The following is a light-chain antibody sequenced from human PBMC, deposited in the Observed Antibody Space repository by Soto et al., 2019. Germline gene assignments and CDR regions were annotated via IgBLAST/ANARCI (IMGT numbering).Light chain of an antibody. CDR1: QGIRSD. Sequence: IQMTQSPSSLSASVGDRVTITYRASQGIRSDLAWYQQKPGKVPKLLIYGASRLESGVPSRFSGSGFGTDFTLTISSLQPEDFATYYCLQDYNYPWAFGQGTKVEIK. J-gene: IGKJ1*01. V-gene: IGKV1-6*01. CDR2: GAS. CDR3: LQDYNYPWA.